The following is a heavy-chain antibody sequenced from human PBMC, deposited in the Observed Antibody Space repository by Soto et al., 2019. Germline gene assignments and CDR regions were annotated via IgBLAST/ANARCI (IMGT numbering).Heavy chain of an antibody. CDR2: INPSGGST. CDR1: GYTFTSYY. V-gene: IGHV1-46*01. J-gene: IGHJ5*02. Sequence: GASVKVSCTASGYTFTSYYMHCVRQAPGQGLEWMGIINPSGGSTSYAQKFQGRVTMTRDTSTSTVYMELSSLRSEDTAVYYCARDGGMHSSGWDPWGQGTLVTVSS. CDR3: ARDGGMHSSGWDP. D-gene: IGHD6-19*01.